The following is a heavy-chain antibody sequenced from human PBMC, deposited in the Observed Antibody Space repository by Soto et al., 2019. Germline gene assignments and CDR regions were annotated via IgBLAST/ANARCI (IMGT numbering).Heavy chain of an antibody. CDR3: TTDLDYDILTGLDF. CDR1: GFTFINAW. Sequence: VQLVESGGGLVKPGGSLRLSCAASGFTFINAWMSWVRQAPGKGLEWVGRIKSKTDDGATDYAAPVKGRFTISRDNSKNTLYVQMNSLKTEDTGLYYCTTDLDYDILTGLDFWGQGTLVTVSS. J-gene: IGHJ4*02. V-gene: IGHV3-15*01. CDR2: IKSKTDDGAT. D-gene: IGHD3-9*01.